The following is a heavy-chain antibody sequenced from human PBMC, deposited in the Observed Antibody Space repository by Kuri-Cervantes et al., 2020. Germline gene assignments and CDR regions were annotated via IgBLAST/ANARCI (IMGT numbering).Heavy chain of an antibody. D-gene: IGHD1-20*01. J-gene: IGHJ4*02. CDR2: INPNSGGT. CDR3: ARDGALTGTTSYFDY. V-gene: IGHV1-2*02. CDR1: GYTFTSYD. Sequence: ASVKVSCKASGYTFTSYDINWVRQATGQGLEWMGWINPNSGGTNYAQKFQGRVTMTRDTSISTAYMELSRLRSDDTAVYYCARDGALTGTTSYFDYWGQGTLVTVSS.